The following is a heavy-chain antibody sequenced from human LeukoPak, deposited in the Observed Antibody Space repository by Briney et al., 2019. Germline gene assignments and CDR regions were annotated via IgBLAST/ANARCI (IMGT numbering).Heavy chain of an antibody. J-gene: IGHJ4*02. D-gene: IGHD6-19*01. CDR1: GFTVSSNY. Sequence: GGSLRLSCAASGFTVSSNYMSWVRQAPGKGLEWVSVIYSGGSTNYADSVKGRFTTSRDKSKNTLYLQMNSLRAEDTAVYYCARMGYASGWYRGWGQGTLVTVSS. CDR3: ARMGYASGWYRG. CDR2: IYSGGST. V-gene: IGHV3-53*01.